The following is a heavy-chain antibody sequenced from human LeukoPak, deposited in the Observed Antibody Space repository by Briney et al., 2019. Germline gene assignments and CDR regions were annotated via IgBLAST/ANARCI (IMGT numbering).Heavy chain of an antibody. D-gene: IGHD5-18*01. CDR1: GFTFSSYG. Sequence: GRSLRLSCAASGFTFSSYGMHWVRQAPGKGLEWVAVIWYDGSNKYYADSVKGRFTISRDNSKNTLYLQMNSLRAEDTAMYYCAKDTAMVTYRGYYYYGMDVWGKGTTVTVSS. V-gene: IGHV3-33*06. J-gene: IGHJ6*04. CDR3: AKDTAMVTYRGYYYYGMDV. CDR2: IWYDGSNK.